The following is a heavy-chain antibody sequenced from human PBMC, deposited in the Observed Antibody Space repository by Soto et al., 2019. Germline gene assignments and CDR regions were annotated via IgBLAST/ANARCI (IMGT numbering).Heavy chain of an antibody. J-gene: IGHJ4*02. CDR1: GDSISGSKW. D-gene: IGHD2-2*01. V-gene: IGHV4-4*02. Sequence: QVQLQESGPGLVKPSETLSLTCAVSGDSISGSKWWRWVRLPPGKGLEWIGEISHTGTTNYNPSLKSRVTMSVDKPKNQFSLNLTSVTAADTAVYYGARVISSREEYFDYWGQGTLVTVSP. CDR3: ARVISSREEYFDY. CDR2: ISHTGTT.